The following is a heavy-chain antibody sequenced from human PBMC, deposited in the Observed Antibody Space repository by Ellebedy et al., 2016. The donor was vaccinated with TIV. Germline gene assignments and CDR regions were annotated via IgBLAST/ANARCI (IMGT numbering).Heavy chain of an antibody. V-gene: IGHV1-3*01. CDR3: ARGGSGSYYFSGKFFY. J-gene: IGHJ4*02. Sequence: ASVKVSXXASGYTFTSYAMHWVRQAPGQRLEWMGWINAGNGNTKYSQKFQGRVTITRDTSASTAYMELSSLRSEDTAVYYCARGGSGSYYFSGKFFYWGQGTLVTVSS. D-gene: IGHD1-26*01. CDR2: INAGNGNT. CDR1: GYTFTSYA.